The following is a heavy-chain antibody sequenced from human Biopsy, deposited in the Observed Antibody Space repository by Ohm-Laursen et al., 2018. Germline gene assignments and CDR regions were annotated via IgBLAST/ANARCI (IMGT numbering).Heavy chain of an antibody. D-gene: IGHD6-19*01. Sequence: SSVKVSCKASGGAFTNYAINWVRQAPGHGLEWMGGIITVSETAGYAERFQGRVTITADVTTTTAYMDLSGLRSEDSAVYYCVAYPSSGFFENNDDVAMDVWGQGTTVIVSS. V-gene: IGHV1-69*01. J-gene: IGHJ6*02. CDR3: VAYPSSGFFENNDDVAMDV. CDR1: GGAFTNYA. CDR2: IITVSETA.